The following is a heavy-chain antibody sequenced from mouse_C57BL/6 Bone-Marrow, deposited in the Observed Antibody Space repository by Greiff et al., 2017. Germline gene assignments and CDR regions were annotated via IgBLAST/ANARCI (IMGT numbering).Heavy chain of an antibody. CDR2: ISSGGSYT. Sequence: DVKLVESGGDLVKPGGSLKLSCAASGFTFSSYGMSWVRQTPDKRLEWVATISSGGSYTYYPDSVKGRFTISRDNAKNTLYLQMSSLKSEDTAMYYCARHLYYSNRYYYAMDYWGQGTSVTVSS. CDR1: GFTFSSYG. D-gene: IGHD2-5*01. J-gene: IGHJ4*01. CDR3: ARHLYYSNRYYYAMDY. V-gene: IGHV5-6*02.